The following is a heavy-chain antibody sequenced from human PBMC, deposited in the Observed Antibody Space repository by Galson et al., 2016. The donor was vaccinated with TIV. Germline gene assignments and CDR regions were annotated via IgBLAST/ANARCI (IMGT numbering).Heavy chain of an antibody. CDR3: ARDGHDFWSGGANTLDY. J-gene: IGHJ4*02. V-gene: IGHV3-30*04. CDR1: GFTFSSYT. Sequence: LRLSCAASGFTFSSYTMHWVRQAPGQGLEWVPIISYDESNKYYADFVRGRFTISRDNSKNTLYLQMNSLRPEDTAVYYCARDGHDFWSGGANTLDYWGQGTLVTVSS. D-gene: IGHD3-3*01. CDR2: ISYDESNK.